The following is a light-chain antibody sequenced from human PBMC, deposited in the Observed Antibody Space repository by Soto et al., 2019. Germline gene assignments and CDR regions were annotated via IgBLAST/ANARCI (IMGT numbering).Light chain of an antibody. CDR2: DVN. CDR3: QSYDSVMRASV. J-gene: IGLJ2*01. Sequence: QSALTQPPSASGSPGQSVTISCTGTSSDVGAYIFVSWYQQHPGKAPKLMVYDVNRRPPGVPDRFFGSKSGNTASLTVSGLQAEDEADYYCQSYDSVMRASVFGGGTKLTVL. CDR1: SSDVGAYIF. V-gene: IGLV2-8*01.